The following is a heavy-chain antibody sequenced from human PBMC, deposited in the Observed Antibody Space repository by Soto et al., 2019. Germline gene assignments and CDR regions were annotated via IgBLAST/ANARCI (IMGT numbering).Heavy chain of an antibody. J-gene: IGHJ6*02. Sequence: QVQLVQSGAEVKKPGASVKVSCKASGYTFTSYGISWVRQAPGQGLEWMGWISAYNGNTNYAQKLKGRVTMTTDTSTSTAYMELRSLRSDDTAVYYCARVAITLVRGVSFYYYYGMDVWGQGTTVTVSS. CDR3: ARVAITLVRGVSFYYYYGMDV. CDR1: GYTFTSYG. CDR2: ISAYNGNT. D-gene: IGHD3-10*01. V-gene: IGHV1-18*01.